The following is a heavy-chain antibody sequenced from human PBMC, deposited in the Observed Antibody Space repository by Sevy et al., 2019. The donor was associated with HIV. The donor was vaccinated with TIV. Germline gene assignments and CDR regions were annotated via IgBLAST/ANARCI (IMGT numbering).Heavy chain of an antibody. CDR3: AKEGYFYYVDV. CDR1: GFTFNSYD. J-gene: IGHJ6*03. Sequence: GGSLRLSCAASGFTFNSYDMSWVRQAPGKGLEWVSTISHSDGSTYYADSVKGRFTISRDNSKNTLYLQMNSLRDEDTAVYYCAKEGYFYYVDVWVKGTTVTVSS. V-gene: IGHV3-23*01. CDR2: ISHSDGST.